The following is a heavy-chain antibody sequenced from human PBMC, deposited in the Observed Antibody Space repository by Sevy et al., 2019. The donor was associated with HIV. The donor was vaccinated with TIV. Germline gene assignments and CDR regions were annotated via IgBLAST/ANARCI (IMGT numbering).Heavy chain of an antibody. J-gene: IGHJ5*02. Sequence: ASVKVSCKTSGYTFTTYAIHWVRQAPGQRLEWMGWINAGNGNTKYSQNFQGRVTITRDTSASTAYMELSSLRVEDTAVYYCAGDYSGSGSYYISNWFDPWGQGTLVTVSS. CDR2: INAGNGNT. CDR1: GYTFTTYA. D-gene: IGHD3-10*01. V-gene: IGHV1-3*01. CDR3: AGDYSGSGSYYISNWFDP.